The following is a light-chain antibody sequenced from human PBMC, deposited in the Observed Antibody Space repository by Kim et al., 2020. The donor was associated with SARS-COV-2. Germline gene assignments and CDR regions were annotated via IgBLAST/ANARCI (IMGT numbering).Light chain of an antibody. CDR1: HSVTSNY. V-gene: IGKV3-20*01. CDR2: GAS. CDR3: QQYGRSPIT. J-gene: IGKJ5*01. Sequence: SSEEGGTPSGRDGHSVTSNYLAWYQQKRVQAPTLLIYGASSRATGIPERFSGSGSGTDFTLTISRLEPEDFAVYYCQQYGRSPITFGQGTRLEIK.